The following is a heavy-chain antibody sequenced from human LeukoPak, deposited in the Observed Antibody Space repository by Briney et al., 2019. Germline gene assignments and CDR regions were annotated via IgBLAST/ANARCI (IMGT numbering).Heavy chain of an antibody. Sequence: GGSLTLSCAASGFTFSSYGMHWVRQAPGKGLEWVAFIRYDGSNKYYADSVKGRFTISRDNSKNTLYLQMNSLRAEDTAVYCCLVVVPTAIGRNDAFDIWGQGTMVTVSS. CDR1: GFTFSSYG. CDR2: IRYDGSNK. J-gene: IGHJ3*02. CDR3: LVVVPTAIGRNDAFDI. D-gene: IGHD2-2*02. V-gene: IGHV3-30*02.